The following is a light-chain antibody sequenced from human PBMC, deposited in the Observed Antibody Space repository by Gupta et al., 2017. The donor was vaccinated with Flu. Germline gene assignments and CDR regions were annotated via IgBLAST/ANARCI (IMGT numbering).Light chain of an antibody. V-gene: IGLV1-47*01. CDR2: RND. CDR3: AAWDDRLRGWV. J-gene: IGLJ3*02. Sequence: RVHISCFGSSFNIGSNYFNGYHQLPGTAPKLLSYRNDQRPSGVPDRFSASKSGTSASLAISGLRSEDEADYHCAAWDDRLRGWVFGGGTKLTVL. CDR1: SFNIGSNY.